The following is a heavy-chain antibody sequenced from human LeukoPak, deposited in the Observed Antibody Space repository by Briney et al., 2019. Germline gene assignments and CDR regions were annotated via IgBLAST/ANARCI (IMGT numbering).Heavy chain of an antibody. CDR2: IYYSGST. CDR3: ARAAGIAVAGIVWFDP. CDR1: GGSISSGGYY. J-gene: IGHJ5*02. Sequence: SETLSLTCTVSGGSISSGGYYWSWIRQHPGKGLEWIGYIYYSGSTYYNPSLKSRVTISVDTSKNQFSLKLSSVTAADTAVYYCARAAGIAVAGIVWFDPWGLGTLVTVSS. V-gene: IGHV4-31*03. D-gene: IGHD6-19*01.